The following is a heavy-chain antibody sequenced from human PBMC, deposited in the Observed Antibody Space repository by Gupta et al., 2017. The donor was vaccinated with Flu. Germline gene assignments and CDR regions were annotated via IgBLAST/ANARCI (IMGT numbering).Heavy chain of an antibody. CDR1: AFTFSSYG. D-gene: IGHD6-13*01. V-gene: IGHV3-33*01. CDR3: ARDRVGYSSSHAFDI. Sequence: QVQLVGSGGGVVQPGRSLRLSCAASAFTFSSYGMHWVRQAPGKGLEWVAVIWYDGSNKYYADSVKGRFTISRDNSKNTLYLQMNSLRAEDTAVYYCARDRVGYSSSHAFDIWGQGTMVTVSS. J-gene: IGHJ3*02. CDR2: IWYDGSNK.